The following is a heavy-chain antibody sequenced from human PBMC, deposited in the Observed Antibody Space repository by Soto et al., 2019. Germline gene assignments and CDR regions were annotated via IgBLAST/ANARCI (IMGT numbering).Heavy chain of an antibody. J-gene: IGHJ6*02. CDR1: GFTFSSYA. V-gene: IGHV3-53*01. D-gene: IGHD6-13*01. Sequence: GGSLRLSCAASGFTFSSYAMSWVRQAPRKGLEWVSVIYGGLTTSYADSVKGRFTISRDNSKNTVFLQMNSLRGEDTAVYYCARDRIEAAGTPRFNYYYGMDVWGQGTTVTVSS. CDR2: IYGGLTT. CDR3: ARDRIEAAGTPRFNYYYGMDV.